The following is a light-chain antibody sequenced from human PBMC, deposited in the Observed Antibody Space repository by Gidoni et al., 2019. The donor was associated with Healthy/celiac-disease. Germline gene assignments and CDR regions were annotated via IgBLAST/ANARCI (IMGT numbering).Light chain of an antibody. CDR1: QSIGTW. CDR3: QQYNSYST. CDR2: DAS. V-gene: IGKV1-5*01. J-gene: IGKJ4*01. Sequence: DIQMTQSPSTLSASVGDRVTITCRASQSIGTWLAWYQQKPGKAPKLLIYDASSLESGVPSRFSGSGSGTEFTLTISSLQPDDFATYYCQQYNSYSTFXGXTKVEIK.